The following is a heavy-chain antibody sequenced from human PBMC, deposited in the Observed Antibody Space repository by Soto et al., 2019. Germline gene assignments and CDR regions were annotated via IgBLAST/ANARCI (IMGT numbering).Heavy chain of an antibody. D-gene: IGHD3-22*01. J-gene: IGHJ5*02. CDR1: GYRFTSYW. CDR2: IVPSDSDT. V-gene: IGHV5-51*01. CDR3: ARQDKRGYFNWFDP. Sequence: GESLKISCRTSGYRFTSYWIAWVRQMPGKGLEWIVIIVPSDSDTRYSPSFQGQVTISADRSTSTVFLQWASLKASDTAVYFCARQDKRGYFNWFDPGGQGTLVPVSS.